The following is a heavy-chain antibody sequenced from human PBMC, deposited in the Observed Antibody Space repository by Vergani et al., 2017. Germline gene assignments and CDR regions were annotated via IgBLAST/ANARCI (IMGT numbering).Heavy chain of an antibody. D-gene: IGHD3-10*01. CDR1: GFSFSSHA. Sequence: QVQLAESGGGRVKTGRSLRLSCAASGFSFSSHAIHWVRQAPGKGLEWVAVISNDGSKKYYADSVKGRFTISRDNSKNTLDLQMNSLRTQDTAVYYCAKAGSVTSGSLQYNFYRDVLGTGTTVTVS. CDR3: AKAGSVTSGSLQYNFYRDV. V-gene: IGHV3-30*18. CDR2: ISNDGSKK. J-gene: IGHJ6*03.